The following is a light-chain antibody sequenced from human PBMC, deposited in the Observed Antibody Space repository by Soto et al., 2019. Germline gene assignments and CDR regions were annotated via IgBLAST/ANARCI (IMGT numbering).Light chain of an antibody. CDR3: SSYTSSSTRV. V-gene: IGLV2-14*01. CDR2: EVS. CDR1: SSDVGGYNY. J-gene: IGLJ1*01. Sequence: QSALTQPASVSGSPGQSITISCTGTSSDVGGYNYVSWFQQHPGKAPKLKIYEVSKRPSGVSNRFSGSKSGNTASLTISGLQAEDEADYYCSSYTSSSTRVFGTGTKLTVL.